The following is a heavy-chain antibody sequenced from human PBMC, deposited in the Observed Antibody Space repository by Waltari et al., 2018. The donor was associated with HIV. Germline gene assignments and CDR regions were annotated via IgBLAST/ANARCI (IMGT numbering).Heavy chain of an antibody. CDR1: GYTFTNFY. CDR3: GRGTTDYINY. CDR2: VNANGGGT. V-gene: IGHV1-46*03. J-gene: IGHJ4*02. D-gene: IGHD4-4*01. Sequence: VHLLQSGAEMKKPGASVTVSCTTSGYTFTNFYIPWVRQAPGQGLVWVGVVNANGGGTLYSEAFPSRLTLTADTSTNTAYLHLTDLTSEDAATYFCGRGTTDYINYWGQGSLVTVSS.